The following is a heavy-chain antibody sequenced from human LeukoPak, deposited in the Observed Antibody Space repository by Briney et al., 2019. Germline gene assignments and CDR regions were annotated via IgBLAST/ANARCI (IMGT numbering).Heavy chain of an antibody. Sequence: GGSLRLSCAASGFTFSKYWMLWVRQAPGKGLESVSRINTDGTVTTYADSVKGRFTVSRDNADNTMFLQMNSVTDEDTAVYYCATKQWLAPPPDSWGQGTPVTVSS. CDR1: GFTFSKYW. D-gene: IGHD6-19*01. J-gene: IGHJ4*02. CDR3: ATKQWLAPPPDS. CDR2: INTDGTVT. V-gene: IGHV3-74*01.